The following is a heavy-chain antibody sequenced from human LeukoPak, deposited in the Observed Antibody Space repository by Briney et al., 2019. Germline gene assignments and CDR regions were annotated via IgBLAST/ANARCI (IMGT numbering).Heavy chain of an antibody. CDR1: GFTFSSYG. V-gene: IGHV3-48*01. J-gene: IGHJ2*01. CDR2: ISSSSSTI. CDR3: ARGAPHDL. Sequence: GGSLRLSCAASGFTFSSYGMHWVRQAPGKGLEWVSYISSSSSTIYYADSVKGRFTISRDNAKNSLYLQMNSLRAEDTAVYYCARGAPHDLWGRGTLVTVSS.